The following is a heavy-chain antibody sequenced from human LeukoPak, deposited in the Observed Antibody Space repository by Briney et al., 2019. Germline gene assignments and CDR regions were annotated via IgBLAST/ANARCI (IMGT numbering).Heavy chain of an antibody. CDR1: GGTFSSYA. CDR3: ATDLGVLRNAFDI. D-gene: IGHD5/OR15-5a*01. J-gene: IGHJ3*02. Sequence: ASVKVSCKASGGTFSSYAISWVRQAPGQGLEWMGGIIPICGTANYAQKFQGRVTMTEDTSTDTAYMEMSSLRSEDTAVYYCATDLGVLRNAFDIWGQGTMVTVSS. V-gene: IGHV1-69*06. CDR2: IIPICGTA.